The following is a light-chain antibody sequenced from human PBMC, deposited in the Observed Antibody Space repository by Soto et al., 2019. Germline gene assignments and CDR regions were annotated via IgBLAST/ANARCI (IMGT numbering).Light chain of an antibody. CDR1: SSNIGAGHV. J-gene: IGLJ2*01. CDR2: GSS. V-gene: IGLV1-40*01. Sequence: QSVLTQPPSVSGAPGQRVTISCTGSSSNIGAGHVVHWYQQFPGRAPNLLIYGSSIRPSGVPDRFSGSKSGTSASLAITGLQAEDEADYYCQSYDNTLSASVFGGGTKVTVL. CDR3: QSYDNTLSASV.